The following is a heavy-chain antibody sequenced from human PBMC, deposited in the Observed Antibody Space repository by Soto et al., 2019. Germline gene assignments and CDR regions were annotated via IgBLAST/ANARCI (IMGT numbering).Heavy chain of an antibody. CDR3: ASSTAMAMTPWLQDY. Sequence: QVQLVQSGAEVKKPGSSVKVSCKASGGTFSSYAISWVRQAPGQGLEWMGGIIPIFGTANYAQKFQGRVTITADESTTTAYMELSSLRSEDTAVYYCASSTAMAMTPWLQDYWGQGTLVTVSS. CDR1: GGTFSSYA. V-gene: IGHV1-69*01. D-gene: IGHD5-18*01. CDR2: IIPIFGTA. J-gene: IGHJ4*02.